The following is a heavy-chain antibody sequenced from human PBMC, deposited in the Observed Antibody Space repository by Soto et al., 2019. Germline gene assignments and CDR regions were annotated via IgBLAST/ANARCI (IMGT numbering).Heavy chain of an antibody. CDR3: AKGASSYYSDSSYFAAYDY. V-gene: IGHV3-30*18. D-gene: IGHD3-22*01. Sequence: PGGSLRLSCAASGFTFSSYGMHWVRQAPGKGLEWVAVISYDGSNKYYADSVKGRFTISRDNSKNTLYLQMNSLRAEDTAVYYCAKGASSYYSDSSYFAAYDYWGQGTLVTVSS. CDR2: ISYDGSNK. CDR1: GFTFSSYG. J-gene: IGHJ4*02.